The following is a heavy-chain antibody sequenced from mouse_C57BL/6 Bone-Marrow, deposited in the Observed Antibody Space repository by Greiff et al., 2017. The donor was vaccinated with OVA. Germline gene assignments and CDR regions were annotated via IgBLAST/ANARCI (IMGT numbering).Heavy chain of an antibody. Sequence: VQLQQSGPELVKPGASVKIPCKASGYTFTDYNMDWVKQSHGKSLEWIGDINPNNGGTIYNQKFKGKATLTVDKSSSTAYMELRSLTSEDTAVYYCARRALYDYEGYYAMDYWGQGTSVTVSS. D-gene: IGHD2-4*01. CDR2: INPNNGGT. V-gene: IGHV1-18*01. J-gene: IGHJ4*01. CDR3: ARRALYDYEGYYAMDY. CDR1: GYTFTDYN.